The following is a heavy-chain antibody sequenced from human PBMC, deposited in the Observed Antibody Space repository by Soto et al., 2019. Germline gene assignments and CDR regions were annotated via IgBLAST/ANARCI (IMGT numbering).Heavy chain of an antibody. CDR3: ARGMDYDSSGYEPLDY. D-gene: IGHD3-22*01. CDR2: IYYSGST. J-gene: IGHJ4*02. CDR1: GGSSSSGDYY. Sequence: PSETLSLTCTVSGGSSSSGDYYWSWIRQPPGKGLEWIGYIYYSGSTYYNPSLKSRITISVDTSKNQFSLKLSSVTAADTAVYYCARGMDYDSSGYEPLDYWGQGTLVTVSS. V-gene: IGHV4-30-4*01.